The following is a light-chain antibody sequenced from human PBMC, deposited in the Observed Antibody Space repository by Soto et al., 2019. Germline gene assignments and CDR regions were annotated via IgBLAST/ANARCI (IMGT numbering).Light chain of an antibody. CDR2: AAS. Sequence: AIQMTQSPSSRSASVGDRVSITCQASQGIRNDLGWYQKKSGKAPKLLIYAASALQSGVPSRFSGSGSGTDFTLTISSLQPEDFATYYCLQDYDHPYTFGQGTKLEMK. CDR3: LQDYDHPYT. V-gene: IGKV1-6*01. CDR1: QGIRND. J-gene: IGKJ2*01.